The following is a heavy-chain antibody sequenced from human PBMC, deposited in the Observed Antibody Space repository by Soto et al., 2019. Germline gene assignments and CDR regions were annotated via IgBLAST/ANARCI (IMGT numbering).Heavy chain of an antibody. CDR1: GGSISSGGYY. V-gene: IGHV4-31*03. CDR2: IYYSGST. D-gene: IGHD2-15*01. Sequence: SETLSLTCTVSGGSISSGGYYWSWIRQHPGKGLEWIGYIYYSGSTYYNPSLKSRVTISVDTSKNQFSLKLSSVTAADTAVYYCARGEDCSGGSCYLAYWGQGTLVTVSS. CDR3: ARGEDCSGGSCYLAY. J-gene: IGHJ4*02.